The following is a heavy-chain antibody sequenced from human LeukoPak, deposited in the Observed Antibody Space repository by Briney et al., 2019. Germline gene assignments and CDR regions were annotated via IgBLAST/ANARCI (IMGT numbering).Heavy chain of an antibody. CDR2: IIPILGIA. V-gene: IGHV1-69*04. D-gene: IGHD3-16*01. CDR1: GGTFSSYA. J-gene: IGHJ3*02. Sequence: SVKVSCKASGGTFSSYAISWVRQAPGQGLEWMGRIIPILGIANYAQKFQGRVTITADKSTSTAYMELSSLRSEDTAVYYCTRLGVGSDAFDIWGQGTMVTVSS. CDR3: TRLGVGSDAFDI.